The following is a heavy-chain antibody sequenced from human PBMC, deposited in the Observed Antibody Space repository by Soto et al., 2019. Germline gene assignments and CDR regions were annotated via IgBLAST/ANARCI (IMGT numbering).Heavy chain of an antibody. CDR2: ISSSSSYI. J-gene: IGHJ4*02. CDR3: ARLEFTHWQFDY. V-gene: IGHV3-21*01. CDR1: GFTFSSYS. Sequence: VGSLRLSCAASGFTFSSYSMNWVRQAPGKGLEWVSSISSSSSYIYYADSVKGRFTISRDNAKNSLYLQMNSLRAEDTAVYYCARLEFTHWQFDYWGQGTLVTVSS.